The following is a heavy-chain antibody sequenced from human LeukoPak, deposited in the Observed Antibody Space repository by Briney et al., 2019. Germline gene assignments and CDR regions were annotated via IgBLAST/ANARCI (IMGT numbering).Heavy chain of an antibody. J-gene: IGHJ6*03. V-gene: IGHV1-69*05. CDR2: FIPIFGTA. CDR1: GGTFSSYA. D-gene: IGHD4-17*01. CDR3: ASEVTGNYGDYVSYYYYYMDV. Sequence: SVKVSCKASGGTFSSYAISWVRQAPGQGLEWMGSFIPIFGTANYAQKFQGRVTITTDESTSTAYMELSSLRSEDTAVYYCASEVTGNYGDYVSYYYYYMDVWGKGTTVTVSS.